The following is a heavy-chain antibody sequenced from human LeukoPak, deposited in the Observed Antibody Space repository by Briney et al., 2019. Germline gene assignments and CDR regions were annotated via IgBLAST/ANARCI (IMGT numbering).Heavy chain of an antibody. CDR1: GGTFSSYA. V-gene: IGHV1-69*06. D-gene: IGHD1-7*01. J-gene: IGHJ6*03. CDR2: IIPIFGTA. CDR3: ARNYDRYYYYYMDV. Sequence: SVKVSCKASGGTFSSYAISWVRQAPGQGLEWMGGIIPIFGTANCAQKFQGRVTITADKSTSTAYMELSSLRSEDTAVYYCARNYDRYYYYYMDVWGKGTTVTVSS.